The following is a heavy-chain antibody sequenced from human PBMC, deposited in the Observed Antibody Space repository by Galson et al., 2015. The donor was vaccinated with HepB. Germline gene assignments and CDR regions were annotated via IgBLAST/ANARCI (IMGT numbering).Heavy chain of an antibody. Sequence: SLTCTVSGGSISSSSYYWGWIRQPPGKGLEWIGSIYYNGSTDYNPSLKSRVTISVDTSKNHFFLKLSSVTAADTAVFYCARHRLITTPLGRTWFDPWGQGTRVTVSS. CDR3: ARHRLITTPLGRTWFDP. CDR1: GGSISSSSYY. CDR2: IYYNGST. V-gene: IGHV4-39*01. J-gene: IGHJ5*02. D-gene: IGHD1/OR15-1a*01.